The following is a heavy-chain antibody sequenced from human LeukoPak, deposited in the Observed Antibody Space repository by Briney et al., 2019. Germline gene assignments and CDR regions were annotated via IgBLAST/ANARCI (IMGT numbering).Heavy chain of an antibody. J-gene: IGHJ4*02. CDR1: GYTFTSYG. CDR3: ARDFSRFLEWPRYFDY. CDR2: ISAYNGNT. D-gene: IGHD3-3*01. Sequence: GASVKVSCKASGYTFTSYGISWVRQAPGQGLEWMGWISAYNGNTNYAQKLQGRVTITTDTSTSTAYMELRSLRSDDTAVYYCARDFSRFLEWPRYFDYWGQGTLVTVSS. V-gene: IGHV1-18*01.